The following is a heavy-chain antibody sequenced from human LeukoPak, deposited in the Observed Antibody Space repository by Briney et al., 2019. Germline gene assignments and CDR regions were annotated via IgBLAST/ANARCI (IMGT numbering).Heavy chain of an antibody. D-gene: IGHD6-19*01. V-gene: IGHV3-30*18. Sequence: GGSLRLSCEGSGFSFSDYGMHWVREAPGKGLEWVAVISDDGSNQYFANSVEGRFAISRDNSKDTVYLHMNGVRPEDTAVYFCAQDLPADPGWGWYRVRFIFHSWGQGTLVTVSA. J-gene: IGHJ4*02. CDR2: ISDDGSNQ. CDR3: AQDLPADPGWGWYRVRFIFHS. CDR1: GFSFSDYG.